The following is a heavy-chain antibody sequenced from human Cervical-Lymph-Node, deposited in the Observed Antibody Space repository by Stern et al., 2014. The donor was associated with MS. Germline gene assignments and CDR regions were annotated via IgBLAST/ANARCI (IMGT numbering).Heavy chain of an antibody. V-gene: IGHV1-69*01. Sequence: QLVQSGAEVKKPGSSVKVSCKASGDIFSNFDISWVRQAPGQGLEWMGGITPLFGTTNYAQRFQGRVTFTADESTNKSLMEFSSLRADDTAVFYCARHQEGIAAYWGQGTLVTVSS. CDR1: GDIFSNFD. D-gene: IGHD6-13*01. CDR2: ITPLFGTT. CDR3: ARHQEGIAAY. J-gene: IGHJ4*02.